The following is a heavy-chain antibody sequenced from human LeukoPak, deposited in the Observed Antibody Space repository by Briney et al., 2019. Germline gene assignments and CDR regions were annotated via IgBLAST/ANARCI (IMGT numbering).Heavy chain of an antibody. CDR1: GFTFSSYA. CDR3: AKMNVLTGYYSPNFDF. CDR2: IGASGGST. D-gene: IGHD3-9*01. Sequence: GGSLRLSCATSGFTFSSYAMSWVRQAPGKGLEWVSGIGASGGSTYYADSVKGRFTISRDNSKNTLYLQMSSLSAEDTAVYYCAKMNVLTGYYSPNFDFWGQGTLVTVSS. J-gene: IGHJ4*02. V-gene: IGHV3-23*01.